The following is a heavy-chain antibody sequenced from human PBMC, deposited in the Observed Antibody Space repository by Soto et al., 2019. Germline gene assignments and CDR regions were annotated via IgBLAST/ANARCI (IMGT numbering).Heavy chain of an antibody. CDR3: AFSGSYYDWFDP. CDR2: IYYSGSI. J-gene: IGHJ5*02. Sequence: SETLSLTCSVSGGSISSSSYYWVWIRQPPGKGLEWIGSIYYSGSIYYNPSLKSRVTISVDTSKNQFSLKLSSVTAADTAVYYCAFSGSYYDWFDPWGQGTLVTVSS. V-gene: IGHV4-39*07. CDR1: GGSISSSSYY. D-gene: IGHD1-26*01.